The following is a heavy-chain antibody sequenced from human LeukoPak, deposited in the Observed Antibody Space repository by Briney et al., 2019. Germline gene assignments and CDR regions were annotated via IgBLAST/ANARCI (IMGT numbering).Heavy chain of an antibody. CDR3: ARGLLGYCSGGSCYPDY. Sequence: SVKVSCKASGGTFSSYAISWVRQAPGQGLEWMGRIIPILGIANYAQKFQGRVTITADKSTSTAYMELSSLRSEDTAVYYCARGLLGYCSGGSCYPDYWGQGTLVNVSS. D-gene: IGHD2-15*01. CDR1: GGTFSSYA. J-gene: IGHJ4*02. V-gene: IGHV1-69*04. CDR2: IIPILGIA.